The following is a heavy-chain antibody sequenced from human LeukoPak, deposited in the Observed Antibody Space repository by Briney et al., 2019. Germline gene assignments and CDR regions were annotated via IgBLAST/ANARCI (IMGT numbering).Heavy chain of an antibody. Sequence: GGSLRLSCTASGFTFEDYGMGWVRQGPGKGLEWVSGINWNGVREGYADSVKGRFTISRDNAEKSLYLQMNSLKVEDTGFYYCARGHDSSGFHAFDPWGQGTLVTVSS. CDR1: GFTFEDYG. V-gene: IGHV3-20*04. D-gene: IGHD3-22*01. J-gene: IGHJ5*02. CDR2: INWNGVRE. CDR3: ARGHDSSGFHAFDP.